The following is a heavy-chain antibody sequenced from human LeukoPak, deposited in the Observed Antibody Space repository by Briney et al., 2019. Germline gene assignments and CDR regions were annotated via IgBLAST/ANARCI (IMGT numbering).Heavy chain of an antibody. V-gene: IGHV1-2*02. CDR2: INPNSGGT. Sequence: ASVKVSCKASGYTFTGYYMHWVRQAPGQGLEWMGWINPNSGGTNYAQKFQGRVTMTRDTSISTAYMELSRLRSDDTAVYYCARDLGIAARPVYYFDHWGQGTLVTVSS. CDR1: GYTFTGYY. CDR3: ARDLGIAARPVYYFDH. D-gene: IGHD6-6*01. J-gene: IGHJ4*02.